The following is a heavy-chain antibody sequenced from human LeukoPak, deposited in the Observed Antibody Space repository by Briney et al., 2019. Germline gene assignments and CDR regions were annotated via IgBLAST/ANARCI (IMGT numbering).Heavy chain of an antibody. CDR2: ISYDGTT. Sequence: SETLSLTCIVSGGSHSGSGYYWGWIRQPPGKGLEWIGYISYDGTTYYNPSLKSRVTISRDTSKNQFSLKLASVTATDTAIYYCARLEGYGDYFDNWGQGTLVTVSS. D-gene: IGHD4-17*01. CDR3: ARLEGYGDYFDN. J-gene: IGHJ4*02. V-gene: IGHV4-39*01. CDR1: GGSHSGSGYY.